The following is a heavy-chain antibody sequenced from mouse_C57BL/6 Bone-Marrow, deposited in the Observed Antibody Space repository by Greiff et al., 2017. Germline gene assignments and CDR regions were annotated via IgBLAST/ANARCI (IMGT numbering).Heavy chain of an antibody. CDR1: GYTFTSYW. J-gene: IGHJ2*01. CDR2: IDPSDSYT. Sequence: QVQLQQPGAELVMPGASVKLSCKASGYTFTSYWMHWVKQRPGQGLEWIGEIDPSDSYTNYNQKFKGKSTFTVDKSSSTAYMQLSSLTSEDSAVYYCARPVVTSYYFDYWGQGTTLTVSS. D-gene: IGHD2-13*01. CDR3: ARPVVTSYYFDY. V-gene: IGHV1-69*01.